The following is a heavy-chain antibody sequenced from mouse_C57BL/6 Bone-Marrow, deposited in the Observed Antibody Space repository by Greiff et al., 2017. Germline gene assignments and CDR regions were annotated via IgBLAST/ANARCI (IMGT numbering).Heavy chain of an antibody. J-gene: IGHJ3*01. D-gene: IGHD2-1*01. CDR1: GFSFNTYA. V-gene: IGHV10-1*01. CDR2: IRSKRNNYAT. Sequence: EVMLVESGGGLVQPKGSLKLSCAASGFSFNTYAMNWVRQAPGTGLEWVARIRSKRNNYATYYADSVQVRSTISRDDSESMLFLQMNNLKTEDTAMYYCVRGGYYGNPTWFAYWGQGTLVTVSA. CDR3: VRGGYYGNPTWFAY.